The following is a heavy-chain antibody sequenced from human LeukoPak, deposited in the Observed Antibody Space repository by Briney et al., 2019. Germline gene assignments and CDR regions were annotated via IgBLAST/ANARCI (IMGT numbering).Heavy chain of an antibody. CDR3: ARAGGAYYYYGMDV. J-gene: IGHJ6*02. D-gene: IGHD2-8*02. Sequence: GGSLRLSCAASGFTFSSYSMNWVRQAPGKGLEWVSSISTSRSYIYYADSVKGRFTISRDNAKNSLYLQMNSLRAEDTAVYYCARAGGAYYYYGMDVWGQGTTVTVSS. V-gene: IGHV3-21*01. CDR2: ISTSRSYI. CDR1: GFTFSSYS.